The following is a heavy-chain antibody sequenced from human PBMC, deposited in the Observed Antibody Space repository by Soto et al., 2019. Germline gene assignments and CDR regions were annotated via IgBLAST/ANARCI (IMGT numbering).Heavy chain of an antibody. CDR2: IWSDGSNK. D-gene: IGHD3-10*01. CDR3: ARDRGVTYLDS. V-gene: IGHV3-33*01. J-gene: IGHJ5*01. CDR1: GLIFSSHG. Sequence: QVQLVESGGDVVQPGRSLRLSCAASGLIFSSHGMHWVRRAPGTGLEWVAFIWSDGSNKYYSDSVKGRFTISRDDSKNTLDLQMNSLRAEDTAVYYCARDRGVTYLDSWGQGTLVTVSS.